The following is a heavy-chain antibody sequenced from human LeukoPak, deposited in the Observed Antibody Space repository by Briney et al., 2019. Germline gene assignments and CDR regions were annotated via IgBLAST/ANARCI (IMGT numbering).Heavy chain of an antibody. D-gene: IGHD5-12*01. Sequence: SETLSLTCTVSGGSMSGYYWSWIRQPPGKGLEWIGYIHYSGTTNYNPSLKSRVTISLDASRNQFSLKLRFVTTADTAVYYCARRRVYSGSGEFDFWGQGTLVTVSS. CDR1: GGSMSGYY. V-gene: IGHV4-59*01. CDR3: ARRRVYSGSGEFDF. J-gene: IGHJ4*02. CDR2: IHYSGTT.